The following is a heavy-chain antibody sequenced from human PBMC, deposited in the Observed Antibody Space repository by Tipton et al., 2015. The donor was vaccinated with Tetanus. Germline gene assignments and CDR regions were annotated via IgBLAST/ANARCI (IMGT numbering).Heavy chain of an antibody. D-gene: IGHD6-6*01. CDR2: IYPGDSYS. CDR1: GHNSRSYW. V-gene: IGHV5-51*01. CDR3: VRQFGYYGSSGAFDV. J-gene: IGHJ3*01. Sequence: QLVQSGAEVKKPGESLKISCKASGHNSRSYWVSWVRQVPGKGLEWLGTIYPGDSYSTYSPSFEGQVTISVDRSIDTAYLQWSSMKASDTAMYYCVRQFGYYGSSGAFDVWGQGTFVTV.